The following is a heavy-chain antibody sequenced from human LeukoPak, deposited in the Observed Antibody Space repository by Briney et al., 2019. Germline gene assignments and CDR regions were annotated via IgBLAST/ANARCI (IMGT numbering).Heavy chain of an antibody. CDR2: IYYSGSA. J-gene: IGHJ6*02. Sequence: SETLSLTCTVSGVSISSGGYYWSRIRPHPGQGLEWIGYIYYSGSAYYNPSLTSRVTISVDTSKNQFSLKLSSVTAADTAVYFCAREGTTGGYSYYGMDVWGQGTTVTVSS. CDR1: GVSISSGGYY. CDR3: AREGTTGGYSYYGMDV. V-gene: IGHV4-31*03. D-gene: IGHD1-1*01.